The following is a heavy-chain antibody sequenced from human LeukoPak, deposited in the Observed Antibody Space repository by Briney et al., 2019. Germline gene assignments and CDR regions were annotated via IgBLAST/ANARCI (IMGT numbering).Heavy chain of an antibody. V-gene: IGHV4-30-2*01. D-gene: IGHD6-13*01. J-gene: IGHJ4*02. CDR2: ISHRGTT. CDR3: ARGAESSSWSLDY. CDR1: GGSISSGGFS. Sequence: PSQTLSLTCAVSGGSISSGGFSWSWIRQPPGKGLEWIGEISHRGTTNYNPSLKSRVTMSVDTSKNQFSLKLSSVTAADTAVYYCARGAESSSWSLDYWGQGTLVTVSS.